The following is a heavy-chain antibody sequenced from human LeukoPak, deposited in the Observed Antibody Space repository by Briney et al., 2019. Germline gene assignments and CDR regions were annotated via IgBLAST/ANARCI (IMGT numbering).Heavy chain of an antibody. D-gene: IGHD5-24*01. J-gene: IGHJ4*02. V-gene: IGHV1-69*05. Sequence: SVKVSCKASGGTFSSYAMSWVGQGPGKGVEGMGRIIPIFGTANYAQKFKGRVTITTDDSTSTAYMELSSLRSDDTAVYYCARSKRGDGYNNYTPHYFDYWGQGTLVTVSS. CDR2: IIPIFGTA. CDR3: ARSKRGDGYNNYTPHYFDY. CDR1: GGTFSSYA.